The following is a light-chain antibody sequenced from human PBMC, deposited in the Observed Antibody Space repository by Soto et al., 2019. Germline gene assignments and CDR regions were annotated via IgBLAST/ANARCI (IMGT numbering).Light chain of an antibody. CDR3: GTWDSSLSGNWV. Sequence: QSVLTQPPSVSAAPGQKFTISCSGSSSNIGNNYVSWYQQLPGTAPKLLIYDNNRRPSGIPDRFSGSKSGTSATLGITGLQTGDEADYYCGTWDSSLSGNWVFGGGTQLTVL. V-gene: IGLV1-51*01. J-gene: IGLJ3*02. CDR1: SSNIGNNY. CDR2: DNN.